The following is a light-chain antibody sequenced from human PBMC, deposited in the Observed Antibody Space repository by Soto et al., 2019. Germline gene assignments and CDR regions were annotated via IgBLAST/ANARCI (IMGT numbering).Light chain of an antibody. Sequence: EIVLTQSPATLSLSPGERATLSCRASQSVSRHLAWYQQRPGQAHRLLIYDIYYRDSGIPGRFSGSGSGTDFTLTISSLEPEDSAVYYCQQRSNWPRNTFGQGTKLEI. CDR3: QQRSNWPRNT. J-gene: IGKJ2*01. CDR2: DIY. V-gene: IGKV3-11*01. CDR1: QSVSRH.